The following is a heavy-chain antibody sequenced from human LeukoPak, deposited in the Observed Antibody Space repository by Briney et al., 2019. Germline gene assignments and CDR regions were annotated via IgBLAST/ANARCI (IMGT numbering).Heavy chain of an antibody. J-gene: IGHJ4*02. V-gene: IGHV1-2*06. CDR3: ARAGGGYSYGQFDY. CDR1: GYTFIDYY. D-gene: IGHD5-18*01. CDR2: INVKSGAT. Sequence: ASVKVSCKASGYTFIDYYFNWVRQAPGQGPEWMGRINVKSGATDYAQKFQGRVTVTRDTSTSTVYMELSSLRSEDTAVYYCARAGGGYSYGQFDYWGQGTLVTVSS.